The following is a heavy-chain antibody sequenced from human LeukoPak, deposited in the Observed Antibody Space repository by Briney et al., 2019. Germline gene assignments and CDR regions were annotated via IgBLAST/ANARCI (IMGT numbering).Heavy chain of an antibody. CDR3: TRLPAGSGYRDAFDI. D-gene: IGHD3-22*01. Sequence: PGGSLRLSCAASGFTFSGSAMHWVRQASGKGLEWVGRIRSKANSYATAYAASVKGRFTISRDDSKNTAYLQMNSLKTEDTAVYYCTRLPAGSGYRDAFDIWGQGTMVTVSS. CDR1: GFTFSGSA. CDR2: IRSKANSYAT. J-gene: IGHJ3*02. V-gene: IGHV3-73*01.